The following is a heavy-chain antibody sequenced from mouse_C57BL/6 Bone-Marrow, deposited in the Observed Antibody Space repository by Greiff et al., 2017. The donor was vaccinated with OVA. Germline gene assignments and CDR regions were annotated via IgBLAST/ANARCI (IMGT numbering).Heavy chain of an antibody. V-gene: IGHV1-26*01. Sequence: EVQLQQSGPELVKPGASVKISCKASGYTFTDYYMNRVKQSHGKSLEWIGDINPNNGGTSYNQKFKGKATLTVDKSSSTAYMELRSLTSEDSAVYYCARGGDGYYWTWFAYWGQGTLVTVSA. CDR3: ARGGDGYYWTWFAY. CDR1: GYTFTDYY. J-gene: IGHJ3*01. CDR2: INPNNGGT. D-gene: IGHD2-3*01.